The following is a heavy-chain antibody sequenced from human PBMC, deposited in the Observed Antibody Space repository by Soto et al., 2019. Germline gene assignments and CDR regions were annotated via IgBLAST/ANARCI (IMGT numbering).Heavy chain of an antibody. J-gene: IGHJ4*02. CDR3: ARGRYLDSSDYWVANLPFDH. V-gene: IGHV3-23*01. Sequence: VGSLRLSCAASGFTFNSYVMTWVRQAPGEGLEWVSSISRSGRGSAYYADSVKGRFTISRDNSENTLFLQMNNLRDEDTALYYCARGRYLDSSDYWVANLPFDHWGLGTLVTVSS. CDR1: GFTFNSYV. CDR2: ISRSGRGSA. D-gene: IGHD3-22*01.